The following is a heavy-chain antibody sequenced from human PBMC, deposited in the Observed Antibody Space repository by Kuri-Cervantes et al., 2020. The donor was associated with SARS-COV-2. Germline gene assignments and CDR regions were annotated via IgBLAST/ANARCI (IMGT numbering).Heavy chain of an antibody. Sequence: GESLKISCAASGFTFSSYSMNWVRQAPGKGLEWVSSISSSSSYIYYADSVKGRFTISRDNAKNSLYLQMNSLRAEGTAVYYCASLGGTSWHDYWGQGTLVTVSS. V-gene: IGHV3-21*01. CDR2: ISSSSSYI. D-gene: IGHD2-2*01. J-gene: IGHJ4*02. CDR3: ASLGGTSWHDY. CDR1: GFTFSSYS.